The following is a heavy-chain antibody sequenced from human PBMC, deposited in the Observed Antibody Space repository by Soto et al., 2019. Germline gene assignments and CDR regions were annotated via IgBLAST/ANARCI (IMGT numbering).Heavy chain of an antibody. J-gene: IGHJ4*02. CDR2: ISWNSDSI. Sequence: EAPLVESGGGLVQPGRSLRLSCAGSGFIFDDFAIHWVRQAPGKGLEWVSGISWNSDSIGYADSVKGRFTISRDNAKNALYLQMNSLRVEDTAVYYCTKVGGLYDFWSGPLHFDLWGQGTLVTVSS. D-gene: IGHD3-3*01. CDR1: GFIFDDFA. V-gene: IGHV3-9*01. CDR3: TKVGGLYDFWSGPLHFDL.